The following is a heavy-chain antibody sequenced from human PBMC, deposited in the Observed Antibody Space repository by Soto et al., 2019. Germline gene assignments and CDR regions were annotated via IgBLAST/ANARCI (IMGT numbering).Heavy chain of an antibody. CDR2: TYYRSKWYN. Sequence: QVQLQQSGPGLVKPSQTLSLTCAISGDSVSSNSAAWNWIRQSPSRGLEWLGRTYYRSKWYNDYAVSVKSRITINPDTSRNQFALQLNSVTPEDTDVYYCARGPYSSSWYYYYYYGMDVWGQGTTVTVSS. CDR1: GDSVSSNSAA. V-gene: IGHV6-1*01. CDR3: ARGPYSSSWYYYYYYGMDV. J-gene: IGHJ6*02. D-gene: IGHD6-13*01.